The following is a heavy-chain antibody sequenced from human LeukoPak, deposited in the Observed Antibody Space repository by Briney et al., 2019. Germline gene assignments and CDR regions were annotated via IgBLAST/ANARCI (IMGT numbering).Heavy chain of an antibody. CDR2: INTDGTVT. CDR1: GFTFSKYW. Sequence: GGSLRLSCAASGFTFSKYWMLWVRQAPGKGLESVSRINTDGTVTTYAASVKGRFTVSRDNADNTMFLRMNSVRDEDTAVYYCATKQWLAPPPDSWGQGTPVTVSS. D-gene: IGHD6-19*01. CDR3: ATKQWLAPPPDS. J-gene: IGHJ4*02. V-gene: IGHV3-74*01.